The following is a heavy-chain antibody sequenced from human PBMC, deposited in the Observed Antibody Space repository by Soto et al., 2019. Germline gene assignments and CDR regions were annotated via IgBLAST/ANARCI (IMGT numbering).Heavy chain of an antibody. Sequence: LRLSFAASGFTFSSYVMSWVRQAPGKGLEWVSAISGSGGSTYYADSVKGRFTISRDNSKNTLYLQMNSLRAEDTAVYYCAKVMGTRYSSSWYRGWFDPWGQGTLVTVSS. V-gene: IGHV3-23*01. CDR2: ISGSGGST. CDR3: AKVMGTRYSSSWYRGWFDP. J-gene: IGHJ5*02. CDR1: GFTFSSYV. D-gene: IGHD6-13*01.